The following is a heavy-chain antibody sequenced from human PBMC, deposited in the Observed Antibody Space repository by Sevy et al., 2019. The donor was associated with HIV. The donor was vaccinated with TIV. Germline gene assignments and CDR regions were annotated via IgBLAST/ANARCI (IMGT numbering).Heavy chain of an antibody. CDR3: ARERREKYSSSSASFDY. CDR1: GGTFSSYA. CDR2: IIPIFGTA. Sequence: ASVKVSCKASGGTFSSYAISWVRQAPRQGLEWMGGIIPIFGTANYAQNFQGRVTITADESTSTAYMELSSLRSEDTAVYYCARERREKYSSSSASFDYWGQGTLVTVSS. J-gene: IGHJ4*02. V-gene: IGHV1-69*13. D-gene: IGHD6-6*01.